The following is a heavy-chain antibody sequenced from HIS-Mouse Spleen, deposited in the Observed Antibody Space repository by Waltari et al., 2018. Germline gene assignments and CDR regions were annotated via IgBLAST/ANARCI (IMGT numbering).Heavy chain of an antibody. CDR1: GGSISSYY. CDR3: ARGALSGYSYGCFDY. Sequence: QVQLQESGPGLVKPSETLSLTCTVSGGSISSYYWSWIRQPPGKGLEWIGYMYYKGRTNSHPSRKSRVTISVDTFKNQFSLKLSSVTAADTAVYYWARGALSGYSYGCFDYWGQGTLVTVSS. D-gene: IGHD5-18*01. CDR2: MYYKGRT. V-gene: IGHV4-59*01. J-gene: IGHJ4*02.